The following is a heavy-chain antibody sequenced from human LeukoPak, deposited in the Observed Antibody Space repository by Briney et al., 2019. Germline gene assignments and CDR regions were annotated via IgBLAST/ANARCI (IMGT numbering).Heavy chain of an antibody. CDR2: IHTSGTI. D-gene: IGHD3-10*01. Sequence: SETLSLTCTVTGVSFSNYFWAWLRQPPGKGLEWLAYIHTSGTIKLYSPLKSRVPLSMDPSNNHFSSRKTSAAAADPAFVFCSGRKGGFGEGEFNFWGPGTLVTVSS. CDR1: GVSFSNYF. J-gene: IGHJ4*02. V-gene: IGHV4-4*09. CDR3: SGRKGGFGEGEFNF.